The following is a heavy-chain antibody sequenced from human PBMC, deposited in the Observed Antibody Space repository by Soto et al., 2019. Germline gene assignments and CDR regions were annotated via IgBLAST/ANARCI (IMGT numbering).Heavy chain of an antibody. CDR1: GFTFSNAW. CDR2: IKSKTDGGTT. V-gene: IGHV3-15*07. Sequence: GGSLRLSCAASGFTFSNAWMNWVRQAPGKGLEWVGRIKSKTDGGTTDYAAPVKGRFTISRDDSKNTLYLQMNSLKTEDTAVYYCTTYYDSSGYYYVEGDRFDYWGQGTLVTVSS. CDR3: TTYYDSSGYYYVEGDRFDY. J-gene: IGHJ4*02. D-gene: IGHD3-22*01.